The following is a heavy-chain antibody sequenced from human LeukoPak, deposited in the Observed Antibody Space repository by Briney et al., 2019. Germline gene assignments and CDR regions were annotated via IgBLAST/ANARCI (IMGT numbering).Heavy chain of an antibody. CDR2: ISTASNP. CDR3: ARELGIEGYWYFDL. D-gene: IGHD7-27*01. Sequence: GGSLRLSCAASGFTVRSYDVHWVRQVAGKGLEWVSAISTASNPHYAASVQGRFTIFRANAENSLYLQMNSLSAEDTAVYYCARELGIEGYWYFDLWGRGTLVTVSS. CDR1: GFTVRSYD. J-gene: IGHJ2*01. V-gene: IGHV3-13*05.